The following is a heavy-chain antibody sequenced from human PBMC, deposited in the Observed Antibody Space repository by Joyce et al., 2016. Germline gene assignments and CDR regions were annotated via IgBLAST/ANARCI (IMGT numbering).Heavy chain of an antibody. Sequence: EVQLVESGGGLVKPGGSLRLSCAASGFTLSSYGMNWVRQAPGKGLVWVSSIDRSGTNIYYADSVRGRFTISRDNAMNSVYLQMNSLRAEDTAVYYCASVAGRGGYFGMDVWGQGTTVTVSS. CDR1: GFTLSSYG. J-gene: IGHJ6*02. CDR2: IDRSGTNI. CDR3: ASVAGRGGYFGMDV. D-gene: IGHD6-19*01. V-gene: IGHV3-21*01.